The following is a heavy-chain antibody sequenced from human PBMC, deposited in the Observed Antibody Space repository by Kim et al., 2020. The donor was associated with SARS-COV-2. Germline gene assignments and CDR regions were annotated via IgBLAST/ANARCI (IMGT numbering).Heavy chain of an antibody. CDR1: GYTFTSYA. CDR2: INAGNGNT. D-gene: IGHD3-3*01. Sequence: ASVKVSCKASGYTFTSYAMHWVRQAPGQRLEWMGWINAGNGNTKYSQKFQGRVTITRDTSASTAYMELSSLRSEDTAVYYCARGGTIFGVEYYYGMDVWGQGTTVTVSS. CDR3: ARGGTIFGVEYYYGMDV. J-gene: IGHJ6*02. V-gene: IGHV1-3*01.